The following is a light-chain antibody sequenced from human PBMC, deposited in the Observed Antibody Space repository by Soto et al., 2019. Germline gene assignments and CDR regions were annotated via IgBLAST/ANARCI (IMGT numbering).Light chain of an antibody. CDR1: STDSVSYNR. V-gene: IGLV2-18*02. Sequence: QSALTQPPSVSGSPGQSVTISCTGTSTDSVSYNRVSWYQQPPGTAPKLLIHGNSNRPSGVPDRFSGSKSGTSASLAITGLQAEDEADYFCQSYDSSLSGYVFGTGTKVTVL. CDR2: GNS. J-gene: IGLJ1*01. CDR3: QSYDSSLSGYV.